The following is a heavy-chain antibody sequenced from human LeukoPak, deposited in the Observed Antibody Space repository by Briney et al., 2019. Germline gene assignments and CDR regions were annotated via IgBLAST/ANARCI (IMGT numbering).Heavy chain of an antibody. CDR3: ARDLWGWGSDYLDY. J-gene: IGHJ4*02. CDR2: ISPNSGAT. D-gene: IGHD4/OR15-4a*01. V-gene: IGHV1-2*06. Sequence: ASVKVSCKASGYTFTDYYVHWVRLVPGQGLEWMGRISPNSGATNYAEKFRGRVTMARDTSINTAYMEMSSLRSDDTAVYYCARDLWGWGSDYLDYWGQGTLVTVSS. CDR1: GYTFTDYY.